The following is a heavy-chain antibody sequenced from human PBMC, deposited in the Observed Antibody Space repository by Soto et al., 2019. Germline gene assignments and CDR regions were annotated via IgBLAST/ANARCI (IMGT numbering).Heavy chain of an antibody. J-gene: IGHJ6*02. CDR2: TYYRSKWYS. Sequence: SQTLSLTCAISGDSVSSNSATWNWIRQSPLRGLEWLGRTYYRSKWYSDYAVSVKSRVTTKPDTPKNQFSLQLNSVTPEDTAVYYCARAVIVAAGPTKYDMDVWGQGTTVTVSS. CDR3: ARAVIVAAGPTKYDMDV. V-gene: IGHV6-1*01. D-gene: IGHD6-25*01. CDR1: GDSVSSNSAT.